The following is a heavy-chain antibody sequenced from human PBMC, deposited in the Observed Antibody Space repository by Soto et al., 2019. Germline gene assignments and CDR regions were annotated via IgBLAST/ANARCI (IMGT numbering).Heavy chain of an antibody. Sequence: GGSLRLSCAASGFTFSSYAMSWVRQAPGKGLEWVSAISGSGGSTYYADSVKGRFTISRDNSKNTLYLQMNSLRAEDTAVYYCARSIVVVVAASDYWGQGTLVTVSS. CDR2: ISGSGGST. V-gene: IGHV3-23*01. CDR1: GFTFSSYA. J-gene: IGHJ4*02. CDR3: ARSIVVVVAASDY. D-gene: IGHD2-15*01.